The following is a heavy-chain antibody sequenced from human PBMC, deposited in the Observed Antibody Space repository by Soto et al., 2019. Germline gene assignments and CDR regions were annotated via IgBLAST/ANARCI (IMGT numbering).Heavy chain of an antibody. CDR1: GFTFSNYN. CDR3: ARDCGKGYGMDV. V-gene: IGHV3-48*02. CDR2: ISSRSSTI. Sequence: EVQLVESGGGLVQPGGSLRLSCAASGFTFSNYNMNWVRQAPGKGLEWLSYISSRSSTIYYADSVKGRFTISRDNAKNSLYLQMNSLRDEDTAVYYCARDCGKGYGMDVWGQGTTVTVSS. J-gene: IGHJ6*02.